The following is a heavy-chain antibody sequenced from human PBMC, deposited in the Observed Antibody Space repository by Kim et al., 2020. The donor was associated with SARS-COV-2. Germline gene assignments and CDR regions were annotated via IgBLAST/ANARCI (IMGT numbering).Heavy chain of an antibody. Sequence: GGSLRLSCAASGFTFSSYSMNWVRQAPGKGLEWVSSISSSSSYIYYADSVKGRFTISRDNAKNSLYLQMNSLRAEDTAVYYCARDARDYGEAAAEFDYWGQGTLVTVSS. CDR1: GFTFSSYS. J-gene: IGHJ4*02. CDR3: ARDARDYGEAAAEFDY. V-gene: IGHV3-21*01. CDR2: ISSSSSYI. D-gene: IGHD6-13*01.